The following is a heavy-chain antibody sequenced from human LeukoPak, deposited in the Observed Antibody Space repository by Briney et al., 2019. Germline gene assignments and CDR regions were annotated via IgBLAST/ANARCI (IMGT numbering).Heavy chain of an antibody. CDR2: IKSKTDGETT. V-gene: IGHV3-15*01. CDR3: TTVYSDSSGYYFNYCDY. Sequence: SWVRQAPGKGLEWVGRIKSKTDGETTDYAAPVKGRFTISRDDSKNTLYLQMNSLKTEDTAVYYCTTVYSDSSGYYFNYCDYWGQGTLVTVST. J-gene: IGHJ4*02. D-gene: IGHD3-22*01.